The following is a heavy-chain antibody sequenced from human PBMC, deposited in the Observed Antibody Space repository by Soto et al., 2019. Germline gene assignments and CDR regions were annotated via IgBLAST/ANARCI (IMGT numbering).Heavy chain of an antibody. CDR2: IYYSGST. Sequence: QVQLQESGPGLVKPSQTLSLTCTVSGGSISSGDYYWSWLRQPPGKGLEWIGYIYYSGSTYYNPSLKSRVTISVDTSKNQFSLKRSSVTAADTAVYYCAREATIAARLDSWGQGTLVTVSS. D-gene: IGHD6-6*01. J-gene: IGHJ4*02. V-gene: IGHV4-30-4*01. CDR3: AREATIAARLDS. CDR1: GGSISSGDYY.